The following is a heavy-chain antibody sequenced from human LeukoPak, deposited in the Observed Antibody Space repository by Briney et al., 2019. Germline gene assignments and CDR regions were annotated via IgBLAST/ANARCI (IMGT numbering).Heavy chain of an antibody. CDR3: ARFRDGRYYYMDV. D-gene: IGHD5-24*01. V-gene: IGHV1-69*05. J-gene: IGHJ6*03. Sequence: SVKVSCKTSGGTFSSYAIRGVRQPPGKGRECMGGIIPIYGTANYAQQFQGRVTITTDEATSTAYMELSSLRSEDTAVYYCARFRDGRYYYMDVWGKGTTVTVSS. CDR2: IIPIYGTA. CDR1: GGTFSSYA.